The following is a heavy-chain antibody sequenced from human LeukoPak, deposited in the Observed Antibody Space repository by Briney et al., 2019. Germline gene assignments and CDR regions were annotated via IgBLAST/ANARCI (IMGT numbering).Heavy chain of an antibody. CDR3: ARAVLVVGATQEGY. Sequence: ASVKVSCKASGYTFTGYYIHWVRQAPGQGLEWMGWINARDGGTGYAQKFQGRVTMTRDTSICTAYLEVSRLTPDDTAVYYCARAVLVVGATQEGYWGQGTLVTVSS. J-gene: IGHJ4*02. CDR1: GYTFTGYY. CDR2: INARDGGT. V-gene: IGHV1-2*02. D-gene: IGHD2-15*01.